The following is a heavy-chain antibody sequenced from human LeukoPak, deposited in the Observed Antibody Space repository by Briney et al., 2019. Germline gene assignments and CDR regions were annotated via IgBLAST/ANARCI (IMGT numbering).Heavy chain of an antibody. CDR1: GFTFSRYS. J-gene: IGHJ4*02. D-gene: IGHD2-15*01. V-gene: IGHV3-21*01. Sequence: PWGSLTLSCAASGFTFSRYSMNWVRQAPGKGLEWVSSISSSSSYIYYADSVKGRLTISRYKAKNSLYLQMNSLRDEDTAVYYCASGGSYYGYFDYWGQGTLVTVSS. CDR3: ASGGSYYGYFDY. CDR2: ISSSSSYI.